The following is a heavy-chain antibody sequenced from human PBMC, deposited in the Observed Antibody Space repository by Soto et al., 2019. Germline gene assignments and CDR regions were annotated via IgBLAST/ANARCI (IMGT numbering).Heavy chain of an antibody. Sequence: SQTLSLTRAISGDSVSSNSAASNWIRQSPSRGLEWLGRTYYRSKWYNDYAVSVKSRITINPDTSKNQFSLQLNSVTPEDTAVYYCAREPRFEDSSGYYYFDYWGQGTLVTVSS. J-gene: IGHJ4*02. D-gene: IGHD3-22*01. CDR2: TYYRSKWYN. V-gene: IGHV6-1*01. CDR3: AREPRFEDSSGYYYFDY. CDR1: GDSVSSNSAA.